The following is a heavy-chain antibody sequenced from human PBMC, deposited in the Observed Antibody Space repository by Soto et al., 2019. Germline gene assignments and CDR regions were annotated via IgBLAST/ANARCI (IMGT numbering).Heavy chain of an antibody. CDR3: ATRAYYDSSGYLYAFDI. V-gene: IGHV4-59*01. D-gene: IGHD3-22*01. J-gene: IGHJ3*02. CDR1: GGAFSGYY. Sequence: PSETLSLTCAVYGGAFSGYYWTWVRQTPGKGLEWIGYIYYSGSTNYNPSLKSRVTISVDTSKNQFSLKLSSVTAADTAVYYCATRAYYDSSGYLYAFDIWGQGTMVTVSS. CDR2: IYYSGST.